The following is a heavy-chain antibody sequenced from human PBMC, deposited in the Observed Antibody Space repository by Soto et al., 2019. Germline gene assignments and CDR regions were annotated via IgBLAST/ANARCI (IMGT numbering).Heavy chain of an antibody. Sequence: TETLSLTCAVNGGSLSGYYWSWIRQSPGKGLEWIGEINHRGSSDYNPSLKSRVTLSIDASMNHVTLELTSVTAADTAVYYCAMSDNRNSLCGVDVWGQGTSVSVSS. CDR1: GGSLSGYY. CDR2: INHRGSS. D-gene: IGHD1-7*01. CDR3: AMSDNRNSLCGVDV. V-gene: IGHV4-34*01. J-gene: IGHJ6*02.